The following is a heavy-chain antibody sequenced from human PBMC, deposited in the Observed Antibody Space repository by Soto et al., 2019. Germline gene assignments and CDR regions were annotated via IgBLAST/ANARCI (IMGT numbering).Heavy chain of an antibody. CDR3: ARDTGDGTFDF. D-gene: IGHD7-27*01. CDR2: INAGYGNT. J-gene: IGHJ4*02. V-gene: IGHV1-3*01. CDR1: GYTFSSYA. Sequence: ASVKVSCKASGYTFSSYAMHWVRQAPGQRLEWMGWINAGYGNTKSSQKFQDRVTISRDTSASTAYMELTSLRSEDTAVYYCARDTGDGTFDFWGQGTLVTISS.